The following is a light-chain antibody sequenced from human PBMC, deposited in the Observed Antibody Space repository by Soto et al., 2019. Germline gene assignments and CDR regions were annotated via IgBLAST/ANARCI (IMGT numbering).Light chain of an antibody. J-gene: IGKJ1*01. Sequence: EVVLTQSPGTLSLSPGEKASLSCGASQSTTYLAWYQQKPGQAPRLLIYGSSTRAPGTPDRFSASGSGTDFTLTISRLEPEDFAVYFCQRYGRSQWTFGQGTKVDI. V-gene: IGKV3-20*01. CDR3: QRYGRSQWT. CDR1: QSTTY. CDR2: GSS.